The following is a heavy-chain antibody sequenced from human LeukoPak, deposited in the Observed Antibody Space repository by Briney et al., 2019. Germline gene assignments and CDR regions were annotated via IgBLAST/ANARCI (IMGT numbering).Heavy chain of an antibody. V-gene: IGHV3-23*01. J-gene: IGHJ4*02. CDR2: FSGSGVGI. Sequence: GGSLRLSCAASGFTFSSNAMSWVRQAPGEGLEWVSGFSGSGVGIYYADSVKGRFTISRDNSKNTLYLEMNSLRVEDTAVYYCAKDGFCRSTSCLKPLYYFDYWGQGTLVTVSS. D-gene: IGHD2-2*01. CDR3: AKDGFCRSTSCLKPLYYFDY. CDR1: GFTFSSNA.